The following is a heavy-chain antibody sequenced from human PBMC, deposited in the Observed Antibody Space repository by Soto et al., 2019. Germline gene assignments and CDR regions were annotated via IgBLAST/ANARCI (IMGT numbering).Heavy chain of an antibody. CDR2: ISGSGGST. V-gene: IGHV3-23*01. J-gene: IGHJ4*02. D-gene: IGHD2-21*02. CDR3: AKVPDLMYYFDY. CDR1: GFTFSSYA. Sequence: EVQLLESGGGLVQPGGSLRLSCAASGFTFSSYAMSWVRQAPGKGLEWVSAISGSGGSTYYADSVKGRFTISRDNSKNKLYLQMNSLRAEDTAVYYCAKVPDLMYYFDYWGQGTLVTVSS.